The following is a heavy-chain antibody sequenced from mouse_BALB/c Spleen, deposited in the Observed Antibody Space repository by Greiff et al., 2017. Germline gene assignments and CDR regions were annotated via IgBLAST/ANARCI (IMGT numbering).Heavy chain of an antibody. CDR3: ASEVSLAMDY. CDR2: ISSGGSYT. V-gene: IGHV5-9-4*01. CDR1: GFTFSSYA. Sequence: EVKVVESGGGLVKPGGSLKLSCAASGFTFSSYAMSWVRQSPEKRLEWVAEISSGGSYTYYPDTVTGRFTISRDNAKNTLYLEMSSLRSEDTAMYYCASEVSLAMDYWGQGTSVTVSS. J-gene: IGHJ4*01.